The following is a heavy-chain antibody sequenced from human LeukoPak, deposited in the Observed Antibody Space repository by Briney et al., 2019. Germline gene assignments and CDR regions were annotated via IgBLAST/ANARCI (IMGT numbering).Heavy chain of an antibody. CDR2: IYYSGST. Sequence: PSETLSLTCTVSGGSISSSSYYWGWIRQPPGKGLEWIGSIYYSGSTYYNPSLKSRVTISVDTSKNQFSLKLSSVTAADTAVYYCARHVPGAHYYYDSSSRDAFDIWGQGTMVTVSS. J-gene: IGHJ3*02. CDR3: ARHVPGAHYYYDSSSRDAFDI. V-gene: IGHV4-39*01. D-gene: IGHD3-22*01. CDR1: GGSISSSSYY.